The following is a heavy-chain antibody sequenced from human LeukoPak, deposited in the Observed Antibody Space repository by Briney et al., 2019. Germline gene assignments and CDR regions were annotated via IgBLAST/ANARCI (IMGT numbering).Heavy chain of an antibody. Sequence: HSGGSLRLSCAASGFTFDDYAMHWVRQAPGKGLEWVSGISWNSGSIGYADSVKGRFTISRDNAKNSLYLQMNSLRAEDTAVYFCAKSRSGSANWALQIFDNWGQGTLVTVSS. CDR1: GFTFDDYA. V-gene: IGHV3-9*01. D-gene: IGHD1-1*01. J-gene: IGHJ4*02. CDR2: ISWNSGSI. CDR3: AKSRSGSANWALQIFDN.